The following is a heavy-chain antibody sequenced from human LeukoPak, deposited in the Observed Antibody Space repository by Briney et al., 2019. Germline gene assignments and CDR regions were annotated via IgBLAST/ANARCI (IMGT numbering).Heavy chain of an antibody. Sequence: ASVKVSCKAFGGTFSSYAISWVRQAPGQGLEWMGGIIPIFGTANYAQKFQGRVTITADKSTSTAYMELSSLRSEDTAVYYCARDTAGYSSSWSIDYWGQGTLVTVSS. CDR3: ARDTAGYSSSWSIDY. CDR1: GGTFSSYA. J-gene: IGHJ4*02. D-gene: IGHD6-13*01. V-gene: IGHV1-69*06. CDR2: IIPIFGTA.